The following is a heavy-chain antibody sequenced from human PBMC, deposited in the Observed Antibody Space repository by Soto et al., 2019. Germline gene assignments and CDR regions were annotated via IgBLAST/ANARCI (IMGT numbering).Heavy chain of an antibody. CDR2: IYYSGST. CDR3: ARLDRGQYCSGGSCYSRYYFDY. Sequence: QLQLQESGPGLVKPSETLSLTCTVSGGSISSSSYYWGWIRQPPGKGLEWIGSIYYSGSTYYNPSLKSRVTISVDTSKNQFSLKLSSVTAADTAVYYRARLDRGQYCSGGSCYSRYYFDYWGQGTLVTVSS. V-gene: IGHV4-39*01. J-gene: IGHJ4*02. D-gene: IGHD2-15*01. CDR1: GGSISSSSYY.